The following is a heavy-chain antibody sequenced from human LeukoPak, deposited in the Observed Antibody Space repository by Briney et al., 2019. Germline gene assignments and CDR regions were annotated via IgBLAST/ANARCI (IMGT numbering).Heavy chain of an antibody. V-gene: IGHV3-21*01. CDR1: GFTFSSYS. CDR3: ASQGLSIVGALYYFDY. D-gene: IGHD1-26*01. Sequence: GGSLRLSCAASGFTFSSYSMNWVRQAPGKGLEWVSSNSSSSSYIYYADSAKGRFTISRDNAKNSLYLQMNSLRAEDTAVYYCASQGLSIVGALYYFDYWGQGTLVTVSS. J-gene: IGHJ4*02. CDR2: NSSSSSYI.